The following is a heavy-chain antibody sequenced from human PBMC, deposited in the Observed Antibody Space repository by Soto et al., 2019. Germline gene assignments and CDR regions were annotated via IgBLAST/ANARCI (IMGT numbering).Heavy chain of an antibody. CDR2: ISGSGGST. D-gene: IGHD6-19*01. J-gene: IGHJ4*02. CDR1: GFTFSSYA. Sequence: GGSLRLSCAASGFTFSSYAMSWVRQAPGKGLEWVSAISGSGGSTYYADSVKGRFTISRDNSKNTLYLQMNSLRAEDTAVYYCAKDRNPYSSGWYVFDYWGQGTLVPVSA. V-gene: IGHV3-23*01. CDR3: AKDRNPYSSGWYVFDY.